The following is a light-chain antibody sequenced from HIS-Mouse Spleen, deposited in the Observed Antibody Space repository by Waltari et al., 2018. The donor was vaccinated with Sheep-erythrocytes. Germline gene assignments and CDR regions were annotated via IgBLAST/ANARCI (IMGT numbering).Light chain of an antibody. CDR1: NIGSTS. CDR2: DDS. CDR3: QVWDSSSDPVV. Sequence: SYVLTQPPSVSVAPAQTARITCGGTNIGSTSVHWYQQKPGQAPVLVVYDDSDRPSGIPERFSGSNSGNTATLTISRVEAGDEADYYCQVWDSSSDPVVFGGGTKLTVL. J-gene: IGLJ2*01. V-gene: IGLV3-21*02.